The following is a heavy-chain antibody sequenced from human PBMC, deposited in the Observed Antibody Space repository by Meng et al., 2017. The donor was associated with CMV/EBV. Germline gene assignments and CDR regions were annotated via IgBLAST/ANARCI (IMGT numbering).Heavy chain of an antibody. Sequence: GESLKISCAASGFTFSSYSMNWVRQAPGKGLEWVSSISSSSSYIYYADSVKGRFTISRDNAKNSLYLQMNSLRAEDTAVYYCARESGDLYFDFWGRGTLVTVSS. CDR1: GFTFSSYS. J-gene: IGHJ4*02. V-gene: IGHV3-21*01. CDR2: ISSSSSYI. CDR3: ARESGDLYFDF. D-gene: IGHD3-10*01.